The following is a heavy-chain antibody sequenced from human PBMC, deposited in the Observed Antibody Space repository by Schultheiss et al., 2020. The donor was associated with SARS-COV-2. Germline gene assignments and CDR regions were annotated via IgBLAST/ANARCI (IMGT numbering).Heavy chain of an antibody. D-gene: IGHD3-3*01. CDR2: IYPGDFDI. Sequence: GGSLRLSCEGSGYNFTSYWIGWVRQMPGKGLEWMAIIYPGDFDIRYNPSFQGQVTISVDKSITTAYLRWSSLKASDTAMYYCARATWEWLSPLHFDRWGQGTLVTVSS. CDR1: GYNFTSYW. J-gene: IGHJ4*02. CDR3: ARATWEWLSPLHFDR. V-gene: IGHV5-51*01.